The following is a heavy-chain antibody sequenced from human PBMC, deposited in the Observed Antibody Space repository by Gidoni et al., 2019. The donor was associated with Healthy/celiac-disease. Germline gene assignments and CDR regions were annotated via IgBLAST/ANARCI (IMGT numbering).Heavy chain of an antibody. CDR1: GFTFRSYA. D-gene: IGHD1-26*01. V-gene: IGHV3-64*01. Sequence: EVQLVESGGGLVQPGGSLSLSCAASGFTFRSYAMHWVRQAPGKGLEYVSAISSNGGSTYYANSVKGRFTISRDNSKNTLYLQMGSLRAEDMAVYYCARPLSPNWELLLPGGYWGQGTLVTVSS. CDR3: ARPLSPNWELLLPGGY. J-gene: IGHJ4*02. CDR2: ISSNGGST.